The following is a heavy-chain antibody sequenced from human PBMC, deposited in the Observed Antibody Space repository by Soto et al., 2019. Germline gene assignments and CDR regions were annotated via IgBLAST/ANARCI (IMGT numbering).Heavy chain of an antibody. Sequence: QVQLQQWGAGLLKPSETLSLTCAVYGGSFSGYYWSWIRQPPGKGLEWIGEINHSGSTNYNPYLKSQVPISVDTSKNQLSLKLSSVTAADTAVYYCARGPRPGYSSSWYIPLGMEVWGQGTTVTVSS. CDR1: GGSFSGYY. D-gene: IGHD6-13*01. J-gene: IGHJ6*02. V-gene: IGHV4-34*01. CDR3: ARGPRPGYSSSWYIPLGMEV. CDR2: INHSGST.